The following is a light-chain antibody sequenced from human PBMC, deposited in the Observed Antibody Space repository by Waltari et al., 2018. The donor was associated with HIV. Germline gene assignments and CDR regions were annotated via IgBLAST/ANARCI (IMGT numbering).Light chain of an antibody. CDR1: SSNIDTNT. J-gene: IGLJ3*02. Sequence: QSVLTQPPSTSGTPGQRVIISCSGGSSNIDTNTVNWYQQLPGTAPKVLIYSTNKRPSGFPDRFSGSKSGTSASLAISGLQSEDEADYYCASWDDTLNGWVFGGGTKLAVL. CDR3: ASWDDTLNGWV. CDR2: STN. V-gene: IGLV1-44*01.